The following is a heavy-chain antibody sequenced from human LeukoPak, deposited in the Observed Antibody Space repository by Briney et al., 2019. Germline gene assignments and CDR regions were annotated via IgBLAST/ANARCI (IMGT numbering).Heavy chain of an antibody. CDR3: AKVLGSRIAVSDPFDY. D-gene: IGHD2-21*01. Sequence: GGSLRLSCAASGFSFSGYALNWVRQAPGKGLEWVSAISGSGGTIFYADSVKGRFTISRDHSKNTLLLQMNSLRAEDTAVYYCAKVLGSRIAVSDPFDYWGQGTLVTVSS. CDR2: ISGSGGTI. CDR1: GFSFSGYA. V-gene: IGHV3-23*01. J-gene: IGHJ4*02.